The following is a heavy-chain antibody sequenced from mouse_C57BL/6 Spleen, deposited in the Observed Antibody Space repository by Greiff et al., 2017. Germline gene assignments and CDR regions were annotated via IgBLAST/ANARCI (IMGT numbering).Heavy chain of an antibody. D-gene: IGHD1-1*01. V-gene: IGHV5-17*01. Sequence: DVQLVESGGGLVKPGGSLKLSCAASGFTFSDYGMHWVRQAPEKGLEWVAYISSGSSTIYYADTVKGRFTISRDNAKNTLFLQMTSLRSEDTAMYYCARTPALLLFDVWGTGTTVTVSS. J-gene: IGHJ1*03. CDR1: GFTFSDYG. CDR2: ISSGSSTI. CDR3: ARTPALLLFDV.